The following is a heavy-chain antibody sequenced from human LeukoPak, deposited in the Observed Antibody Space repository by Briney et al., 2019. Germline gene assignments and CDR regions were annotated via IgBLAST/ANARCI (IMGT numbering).Heavy chain of an antibody. J-gene: IGHJ4*02. CDR2: INPSGGST. D-gene: IGHD3-10*01. CDR3: ARALLWFGELGY. V-gene: IGHV1-46*01. CDR1: GYSLTNCH. Sequence: ASVKVSCKASGYSLTNCHMHWVRQAPGQGLEWMGIINPSGGSTSYAQKFQGRVTMTRDTSTSTVYMELSSLRSEDTAVYYCARALLWFGELGYWGQGTLVTVSS.